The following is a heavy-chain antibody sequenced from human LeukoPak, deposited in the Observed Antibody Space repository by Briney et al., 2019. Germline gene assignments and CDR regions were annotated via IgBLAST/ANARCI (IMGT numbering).Heavy chain of an antibody. V-gene: IGHV3-21*01. D-gene: IGHD2-2*01. Sequence: TGGSLRLSCAASGFTFSKDWMNWVRQAPGKGLELVSSISSSSSYIYYADSVKGRFTISRDNAKNSLYLQMNSLRAEDTAVYYCAGPMGPAAIFGFDYWGQGTLVTVSS. CDR1: GFTFSKDW. CDR3: AGPMGPAAIFGFDY. J-gene: IGHJ4*02. CDR2: ISSSSSYI.